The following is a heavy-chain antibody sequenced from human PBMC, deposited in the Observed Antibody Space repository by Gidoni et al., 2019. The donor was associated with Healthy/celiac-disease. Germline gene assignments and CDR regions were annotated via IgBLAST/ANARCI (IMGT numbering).Heavy chain of an antibody. CDR2: IYYGGST. D-gene: IGHD3-22*01. J-gene: IGHJ5*02. V-gene: IGHV4-59*01. CDR1: GGSISSYY. Sequence: QVQLQESGPGLVKPSETLSLTCTVSGGSISSYYWSWIRQPPGKGLEWIGYIYYGGSTNYNPSLKSRVTISVDTSKNQCSLKLSSVTAADTAVYYCARDDRSGWANWFDPWGQGTLVTVSS. CDR3: ARDDRSGWANWFDP.